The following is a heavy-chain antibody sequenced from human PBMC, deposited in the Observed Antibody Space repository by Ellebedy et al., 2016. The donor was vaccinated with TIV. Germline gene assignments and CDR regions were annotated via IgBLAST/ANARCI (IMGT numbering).Heavy chain of an antibody. J-gene: IGHJ6*02. D-gene: IGHD6-19*01. Sequence: AASVKVSCKASGYTFTGYYMHWVRQAPGQGLEWMGWINPNSGGTNYAQKFQGWVTMTRDTSISTAYMELSRLRSDDTAVYYCARGPGGAVAGTRGGYYYGMDVWGQGTTVTVSS. CDR1: GYTFTGYY. CDR2: INPNSGGT. V-gene: IGHV1-2*04. CDR3: ARGPGGAVAGTRGGYYYGMDV.